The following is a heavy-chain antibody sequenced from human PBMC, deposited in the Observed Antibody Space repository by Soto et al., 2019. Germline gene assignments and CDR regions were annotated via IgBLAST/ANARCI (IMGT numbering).Heavy chain of an antibody. CDR1: GGTFSSYA. D-gene: IGHD1-7*01. CDR3: ARDGRGELRDGMDV. Sequence: QVQLVQSGAEVKKPGSSVKVSCKASGGTFSSYAISWVRQAPGQGLEWMGGINPIFGTANCAQKFQGRVTITADESTSTAYMELSSLRSEDTAVYSCARDGRGELRDGMDVWGKGTTVTVSS. J-gene: IGHJ6*04. CDR2: INPIFGTA. V-gene: IGHV1-69*01.